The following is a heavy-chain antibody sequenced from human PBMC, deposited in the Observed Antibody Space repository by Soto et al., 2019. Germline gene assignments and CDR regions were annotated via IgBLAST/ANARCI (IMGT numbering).Heavy chain of an antibody. CDR1: GYTFTSYA. D-gene: IGHD6-19*01. V-gene: IGHV1-3*01. J-gene: IGHJ4*02. CDR2: INAGNGNT. Sequence: ATVKVSCKASGYTFTSYAMHWVRQAPGQRLEWMGWINAGNGNTKYSQKFQGRVTITRDTSASTAYMELSSLRSEDTAVYYCARAQAAVADHFDYWGQGTLVTVSS. CDR3: ARAQAAVADHFDY.